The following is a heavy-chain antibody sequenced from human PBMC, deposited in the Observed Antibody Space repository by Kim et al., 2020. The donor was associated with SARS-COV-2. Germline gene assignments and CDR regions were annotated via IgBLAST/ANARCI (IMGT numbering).Heavy chain of an antibody. CDR3: ARGRVYYYSGMDV. V-gene: IGHV1-3*01. Sequence: PPQCTGRRTITRDTSASTAYMELSSLRSEDTAVYYCARGRVYYYSGMDVWGQGTTVTVSS. J-gene: IGHJ6*02. D-gene: IGHD3-10*01.